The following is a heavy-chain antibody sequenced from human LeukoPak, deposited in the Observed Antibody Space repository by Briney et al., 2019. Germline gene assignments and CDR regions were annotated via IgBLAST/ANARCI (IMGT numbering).Heavy chain of an antibody. J-gene: IGHJ3*02. CDR2: ISGSGGST. CDR3: AKDRIAAALHDAFDI. D-gene: IGHD6-13*01. CDR1: GVTFSSYA. Sequence: GGSLRLSCAASGVTFSSYAMSWVRQAPGKGLEWVSAISGSGGSTYYADSVKGRFTISRDNSKNTLYPQMNSLRAEDTAVYYCAKDRIAAALHDAFDIWGQGTMVTVSS. V-gene: IGHV3-23*01.